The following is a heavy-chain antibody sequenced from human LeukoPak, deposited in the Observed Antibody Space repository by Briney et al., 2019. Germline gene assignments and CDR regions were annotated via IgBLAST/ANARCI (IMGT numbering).Heavy chain of an antibody. V-gene: IGHV1-69*05. J-gene: IGHJ6*03. CDR1: GGTFSSYA. Sequence: GASVKVSCKASGGTFSSYAISWVRQAPGQGLEWMGGIIPIFGTANYAQRLQGRVTMTTDTATSTAYMELRSLRSDDTAIYYCARDKGQWLPWYMDVWGKGTTVTISS. D-gene: IGHD6-19*01. CDR3: ARDKGQWLPWYMDV. CDR2: IIPIFGTA.